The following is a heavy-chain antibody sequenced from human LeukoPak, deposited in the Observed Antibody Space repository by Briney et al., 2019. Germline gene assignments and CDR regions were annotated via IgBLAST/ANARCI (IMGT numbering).Heavy chain of an antibody. CDR3: AKDRGANLGFDY. Sequence: GGSLRLSCAASGFTFSSYWMSWVRQAPGKGLEWVANIKQDGSEKYYVDSVKGRFTISRDNSKNTLYLQLNSLRAEDTAVYYCAKDRGANLGFDYWGQGTLVTVSS. V-gene: IGHV3-7*01. D-gene: IGHD1-7*01. CDR1: GFTFSSYW. CDR2: IKQDGSEK. J-gene: IGHJ4*02.